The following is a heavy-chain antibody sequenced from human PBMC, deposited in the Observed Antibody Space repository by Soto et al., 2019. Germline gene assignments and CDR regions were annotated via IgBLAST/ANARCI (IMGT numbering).Heavy chain of an antibody. CDR1: GFTFSTYS. Sequence: WGSLRLSCAASGFTFSTYSMNWLRQAPGKGLEWVSSISSSATYIYYADSVKGRFAISRDNAKNSLYLQMNNLRAEDTAVYYCARCSSSSMTYYYCGMDVCGQGTTVTVSS. D-gene: IGHD6-6*01. J-gene: IGHJ6*02. CDR3: ARCSSSSMTYYYCGMDV. CDR2: ISSSATYI. V-gene: IGHV3-21*01.